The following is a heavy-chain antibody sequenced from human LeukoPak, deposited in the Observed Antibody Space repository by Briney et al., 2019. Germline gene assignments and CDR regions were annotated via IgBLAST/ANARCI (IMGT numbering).Heavy chain of an antibody. V-gene: IGHV3-23*01. J-gene: IGHJ4*02. Sequence: GGSLRLSCAASGFTFSSYAMSWVRQAPGKGLEWVSAISGSGGSTYYADSVKGRFTISRDISKNTLYLQMNSLRAEDTAVYYCARMYSGYDSYFDYWGQGTLVTVSS. CDR1: GFTFSSYA. CDR3: ARMYSGYDSYFDY. CDR2: ISGSGGST. D-gene: IGHD5-12*01.